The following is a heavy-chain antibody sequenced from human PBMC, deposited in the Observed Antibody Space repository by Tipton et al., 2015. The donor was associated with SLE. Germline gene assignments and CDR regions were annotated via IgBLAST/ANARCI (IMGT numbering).Heavy chain of an antibody. CDR1: GYSISTAYS. J-gene: IGHJ3*02. D-gene: IGHD3-10*01. CDR3: ASFRDMVQGVIGTFNI. CDR2: IYHSGGT. V-gene: IGHV4-38-2*01. Sequence: GLVKPSETLSLTCAVFGYSISTAYSWGWIWQPPGKGLEWIGTIYHSGGTYYNPSLKSRVTISVDTSKNQFSLNLKSVTAADTAMYYCASFRDMVQGVIGTFNIWGQGTMVTVS.